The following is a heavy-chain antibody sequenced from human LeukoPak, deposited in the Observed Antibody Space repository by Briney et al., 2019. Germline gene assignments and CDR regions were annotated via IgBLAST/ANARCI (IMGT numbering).Heavy chain of an antibody. Sequence: GGSLRLSCAASGFTFSSYAMSWVRQAPGKGLEWVSTISGSGDSTYYADSVKGRFTISRDNSKSTLYLQMNSLRADDTAVYYCAKGVLRARPGLFDYWGKGTLVIVSS. CDR2: ISGSGDST. D-gene: IGHD2/OR15-2a*01. V-gene: IGHV3-23*01. CDR1: GFTFSSYA. CDR3: AKGVLRARPGLFDY. J-gene: IGHJ4*02.